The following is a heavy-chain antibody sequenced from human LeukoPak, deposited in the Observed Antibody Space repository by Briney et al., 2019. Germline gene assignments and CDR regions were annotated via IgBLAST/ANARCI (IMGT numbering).Heavy chain of an antibody. CDR1: GFTFSSYA. V-gene: IGHV3-30-3*02. J-gene: IGHJ4*02. D-gene: IGHD1-14*01. CDR2: ISYDGSNK. CDR3: AKYRTTNAPPRNFDY. Sequence: GGSLRLSCAASGFTFSSYAMHWVRQAPGKGLEWVAVISYDGSNKYYADSVKGRFTISRDNSNNTLYLQMNSLTADDTAVYYCAKYRTTNAPPRNFDYWGQGTLVTVSS.